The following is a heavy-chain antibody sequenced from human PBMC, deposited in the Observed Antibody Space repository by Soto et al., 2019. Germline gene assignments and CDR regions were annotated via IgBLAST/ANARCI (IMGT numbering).Heavy chain of an antibody. D-gene: IGHD3-3*01. J-gene: IGHJ6*02. CDR2: IWYDGSNK. V-gene: IGHV3-33*01. Sequence: GGSLRLSCAASGFTFSSYGMHWVRQAPGKGLEWVAVIWYDGSNKYYVDSVKGRFTISRDNSKNTLYLQMNSLRAEDTAVYYCARTHYDFWRKDGGDYYYYGMDVWGQGTTVTVSS. CDR3: ARTHYDFWRKDGGDYYYYGMDV. CDR1: GFTFSSYG.